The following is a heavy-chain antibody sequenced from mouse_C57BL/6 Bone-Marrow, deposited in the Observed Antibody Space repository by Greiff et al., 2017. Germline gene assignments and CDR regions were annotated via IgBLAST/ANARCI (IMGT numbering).Heavy chain of an antibody. CDR1: GFSFNTYA. CDR3: VRDKDAMDD. CDR2: IRSKSNNYAT. J-gene: IGHJ4*01. V-gene: IGHV10-1*01. Sequence: EVKLVESGGGLVQPKGSLKLSCAASGFSFNTYAMNWVRQAPGKGLEWVARIRSKSNNYATYYADSVKDRFTISRDDSESMLYLQMNNLKTEDTAMYYCVRDKDAMDDWGQGTSVTVSS.